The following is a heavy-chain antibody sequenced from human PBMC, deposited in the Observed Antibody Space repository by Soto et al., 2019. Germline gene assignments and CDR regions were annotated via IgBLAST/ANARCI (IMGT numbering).Heavy chain of an antibody. CDR2: IWYDGGNK. V-gene: IGHV3-33*01. CDR1: GFTFSSFG. Sequence: VQLVESGGGVVQPGRSLRLSCDASGFTFSSFGMHWVRQAPGKGLEWVAFIWYDGGNKYYADSVKGRFTISRDNFKNTLYLQINSLRAEDTAVYYCARDSAWIQRVLAYWGQGTLVTVSS. CDR3: ARDSAWIQRVLAY. D-gene: IGHD5-18*01. J-gene: IGHJ4*02.